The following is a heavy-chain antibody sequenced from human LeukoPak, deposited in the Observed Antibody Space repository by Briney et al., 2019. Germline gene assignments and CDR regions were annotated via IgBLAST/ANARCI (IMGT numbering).Heavy chain of an antibody. V-gene: IGHV4-4*07. CDR3: ARDLSYSSSPGLDY. CDR1: GVSISSYY. Sequence: SETLSLTCTVSGVSISSYYWSWIRQPAGKGLEWIGRVYTSGSTNYNPSLKSRVTMSVDTSKNQFSLKLTSVAAADTAVYYCARDLSYSSSPGLDYWGQGTLVTVSS. CDR2: VYTSGST. J-gene: IGHJ4*02. D-gene: IGHD6-6*01.